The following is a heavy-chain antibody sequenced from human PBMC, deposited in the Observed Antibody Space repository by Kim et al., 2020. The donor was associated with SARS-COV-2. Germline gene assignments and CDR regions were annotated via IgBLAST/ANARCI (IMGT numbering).Heavy chain of an antibody. V-gene: IGHV4-34*01. Sequence: IGEYTHSVSTTYNPTLKNRVHISVDTSKNQFSLKLSSVSAADTAVYYCARGPYSSSWYVVVSTNWVDPWGQGTLVTVSS. D-gene: IGHD6-13*01. J-gene: IGHJ5*02. CDR2: YTHSVST. CDR3: ARGPYSSSWYVVVSTNWVDP.